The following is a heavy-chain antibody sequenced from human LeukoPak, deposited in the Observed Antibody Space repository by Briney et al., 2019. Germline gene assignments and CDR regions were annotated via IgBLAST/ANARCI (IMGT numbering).Heavy chain of an antibody. CDR2: ISVSGGST. CDR3: AKDLDSTGYYLGGAY. J-gene: IGHJ4*02. D-gene: IGHD3-22*01. CDR1: GFTFSTYA. V-gene: IGHV3-23*01. Sequence: RPGGSLRLSCVASGFTFSTYAMNWVRQAPGKGLEWVSLISVSGGSTYYADSVKGRFTVSRDDSKNTLYLQMSSLRVEDTAVYYCAKDLDSTGYYLGGAYWGQGTLVTVSS.